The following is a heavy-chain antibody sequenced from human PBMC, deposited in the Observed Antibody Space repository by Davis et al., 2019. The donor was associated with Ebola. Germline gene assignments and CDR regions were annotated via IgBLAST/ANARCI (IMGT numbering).Heavy chain of an antibody. CDR3: TRHSQSTTKNWFDP. V-gene: IGHV3-73*01. CDR1: GFTFSGSA. Sequence: GESLKISCAASGFTFSGSAMHWVRQASGKGLEWVGRIRSKASSYATAYAASVKGRFTISRDDSKNTAYLQMNSLKTEDTAVYYCTRHSQSTTKNWFDPWGQGTLVTVSS. D-gene: IGHD4-17*01. CDR2: IRSKASSYAT. J-gene: IGHJ5*02.